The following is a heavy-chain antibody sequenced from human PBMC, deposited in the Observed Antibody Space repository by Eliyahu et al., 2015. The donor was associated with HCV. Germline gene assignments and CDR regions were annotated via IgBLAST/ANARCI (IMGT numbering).Heavy chain of an antibody. Sequence: EVQLVESGGGLVQPGRSLRLSCAASGFTFDDYAMHWVRQAPGKGLEWVSGISWNSGSIGYADSVKGRFTISRDNAKNSLYLQMNSLRAEDTALYYCAKGAGVLLWFGESFLFDYWGQGTLVTVSS. CDR1: GFTFDDYA. J-gene: IGHJ4*02. CDR2: ISWNSGSI. CDR3: AKGAGVLLWFGESFLFDY. D-gene: IGHD3-10*01. V-gene: IGHV3-9*01.